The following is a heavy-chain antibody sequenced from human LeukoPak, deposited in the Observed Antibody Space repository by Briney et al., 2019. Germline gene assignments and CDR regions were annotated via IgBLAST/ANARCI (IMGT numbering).Heavy chain of an antibody. Sequence: GGSLRLSCAASGFTFSSYWMSWVRQAPGKGLEWVANIKQDGSEKYYVDSVKGRLTISRDNAKNSLYLQMNSLRAEDTAVYYCARDPMVRGGLFDYWGQGTLVTVSS. CDR2: IKQDGSEK. D-gene: IGHD3-10*01. CDR1: GFTFSSYW. J-gene: IGHJ4*02. CDR3: ARDPMVRGGLFDY. V-gene: IGHV3-7*01.